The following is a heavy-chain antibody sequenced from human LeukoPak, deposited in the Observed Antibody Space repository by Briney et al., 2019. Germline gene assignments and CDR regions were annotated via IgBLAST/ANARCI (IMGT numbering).Heavy chain of an antibody. Sequence: GGSLRLSCAASGFTFNNYNMNWVRQAPGKALEWVSSITSSSTYIFYADSVKGRFTISRDNAKNSLYLQMNSLGPEDTAVYYCARTKQWLDDAFDIWGQGTMVTVSS. V-gene: IGHV3-21*01. D-gene: IGHD6-19*01. J-gene: IGHJ3*02. CDR1: GFTFNNYN. CDR3: ARTKQWLDDAFDI. CDR2: ITSSSTYI.